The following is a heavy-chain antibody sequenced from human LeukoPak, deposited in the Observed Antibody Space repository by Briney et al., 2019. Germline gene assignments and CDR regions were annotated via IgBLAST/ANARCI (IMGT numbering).Heavy chain of an antibody. CDR3: ARDHVWAFDI. J-gene: IGHJ3*02. CDR1: GFTFSTYT. Sequence: TGGSLRLSCAASGFTFSTYTMNWVRQAPGKGLERVSYISTSDSTIYYADSVKGRFTISRDNAKNSLYLQMNSLRDEDTAVYYCARDHVWAFDIWGQGTMVTVSS. CDR2: ISTSDSTI. D-gene: IGHD3-16*01. V-gene: IGHV3-48*02.